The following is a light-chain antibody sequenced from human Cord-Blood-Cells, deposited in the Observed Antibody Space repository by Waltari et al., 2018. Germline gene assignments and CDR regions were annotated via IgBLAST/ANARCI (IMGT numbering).Light chain of an antibody. CDR2: DDS. J-gene: IGLJ2*01. CDR1: NTGSKR. V-gene: IGLV3-21*03. CDR3: QVWDSSSDHRV. Sequence: SYVLTQPPSVSVAPGKTARTTCGGNNTGSKRVNWYQQKPGQAPVLVVYDDSDRPSGIPERFSGSNSGNTATLTISRVEAGDEADYYCQVWDSSSDHRVFGGGTKLTVL.